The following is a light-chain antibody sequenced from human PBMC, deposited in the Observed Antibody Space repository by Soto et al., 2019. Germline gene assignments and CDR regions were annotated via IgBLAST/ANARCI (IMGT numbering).Light chain of an antibody. J-gene: IGKJ5*01. CDR1: QSINSRY. CDR3: LQYNTYPIT. Sequence: EIVLRQSPGTLSLSPGETATLSCSASQSINSRYIAWYQVKPGQAPRLLIYEASSRATGIPDRFSGSGSGTEFTLTISSLQPEDFATYYCLQYNTYPITFGQGTRLEI. CDR2: EAS. V-gene: IGKV3-20*01.